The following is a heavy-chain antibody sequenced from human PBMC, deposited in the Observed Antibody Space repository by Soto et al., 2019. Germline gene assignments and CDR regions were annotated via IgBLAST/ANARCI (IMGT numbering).Heavy chain of an antibody. D-gene: IGHD3-10*01. V-gene: IGHV5-51*01. Sequence: EVQLVQSGAEVKKPGESLQISCKASGYSFATYWIGWVRQMPGKGLEWMGIIYPRDSDTRYSPSFQGQVTISADKSSTTAYLQWSSLKASDTAMYYCARQTPSGLQRWFDYWGQGTLVTVSS. CDR3: ARQTPSGLQRWFDY. CDR2: IYPRDSDT. J-gene: IGHJ4*02. CDR1: GYSFATYW.